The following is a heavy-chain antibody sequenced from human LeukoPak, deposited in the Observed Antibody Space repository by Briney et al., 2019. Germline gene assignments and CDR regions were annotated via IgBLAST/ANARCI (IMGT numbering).Heavy chain of an antibody. CDR1: GGSISSSSYY. CDR3: ARLAVVPAAMFDY. Sequence: SETLSLTCTVSGGSISSSSYYWGWIRQPPGKGLEWIGEIYYSGSTYYNPSLKSRVTISVDTSKNQFSLKLSSVTAADTAVYYCARLAVVPAAMFDYWGQGTLVTVSS. D-gene: IGHD2-2*01. V-gene: IGHV4-39*07. J-gene: IGHJ4*02. CDR2: IYYSGST.